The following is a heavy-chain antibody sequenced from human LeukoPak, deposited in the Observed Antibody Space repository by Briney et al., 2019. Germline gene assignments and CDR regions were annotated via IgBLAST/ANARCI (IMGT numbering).Heavy chain of an antibody. Sequence: PSETLSLTCAVYGGSFSGYYWSWIRQPPGKGLGWIGYIYYSGSTNYNPSLKSRVTISVDTSKNQFSLKLSSVTAADTAVYYCASGIVGATPSDYWGQGTLVTVSS. D-gene: IGHD1-26*01. J-gene: IGHJ4*02. CDR3: ASGIVGATPSDY. CDR2: IYYSGST. CDR1: GGSFSGYY. V-gene: IGHV4-59*01.